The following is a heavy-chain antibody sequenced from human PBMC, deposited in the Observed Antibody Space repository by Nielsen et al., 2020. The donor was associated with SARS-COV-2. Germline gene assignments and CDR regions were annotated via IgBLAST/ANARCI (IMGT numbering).Heavy chain of an antibody. CDR2: ISGSGGST. D-gene: IGHD3-10*01. CDR1: GFTFSSYA. CDR3: AKDRAMVRGVIDY. V-gene: IGHV3-23*01. J-gene: IGHJ4*02. Sequence: GESLKIFCAASGFTFSSYAMSWVRQAPGKGLEWVSAISGSGGSTYYADSVKGRFTISRDNSKNTLYLQMNSLRAEDTAVYYCAKDRAMVRGVIDYWGQGTLVTVSS.